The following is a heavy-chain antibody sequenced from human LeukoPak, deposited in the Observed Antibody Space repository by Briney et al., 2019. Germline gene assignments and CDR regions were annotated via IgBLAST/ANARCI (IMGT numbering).Heavy chain of an antibody. D-gene: IGHD6-19*01. CDR1: GYPFSGGYY. Sequence: ETLSLTCTASGYPFSGGYYWGWIRQPPGKGLGWIGIIYHSGTTYYNPSLKSRVTISVDTSKNQFSLKLSSVTAADTAVYYCARDSGIAVANDYWGQGTLVTVSS. CDR2: IYHSGTT. V-gene: IGHV4-38-2*02. CDR3: ARDSGIAVANDY. J-gene: IGHJ4*02.